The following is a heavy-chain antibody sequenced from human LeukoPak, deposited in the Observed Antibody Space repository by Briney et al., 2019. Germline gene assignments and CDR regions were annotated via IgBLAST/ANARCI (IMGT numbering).Heavy chain of an antibody. V-gene: IGHV4-59*01. J-gene: IGHJ6*03. D-gene: IGHD5-18*01. CDR2: IYYSGST. CDR3: ARAGYSYGTYYYYYYMDV. Sequence: PSETLSLTCTVSGGSISSYYWSWIRQPPGKGLERIGYIYYSGSTNYNPSLKSRVTISVDTSKNQFSLKLSSVTAADTAVYYCARAGYSYGTYYYYYYMDVWGKGTTVTVSS. CDR1: GGSISSYY.